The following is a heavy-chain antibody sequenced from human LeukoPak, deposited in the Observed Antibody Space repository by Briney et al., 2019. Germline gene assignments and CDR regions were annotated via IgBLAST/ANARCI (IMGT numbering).Heavy chain of an antibody. CDR3: ARRAAAAGRRVDY. V-gene: IGHV4-34*01. CDR1: GGSFSGYY. CDR2: INHSGST. J-gene: IGHJ4*02. D-gene: IGHD6-13*01. Sequence: SETLSLTCAVYGGSFSGYYWSWIRQPPGKGLEWIGEINHSGSTNYNPSLKSRVTISVDTSKNQFSMKLSSVTAADTAVYYCARRAAAAGRRVDYWGQGTLVTVSS.